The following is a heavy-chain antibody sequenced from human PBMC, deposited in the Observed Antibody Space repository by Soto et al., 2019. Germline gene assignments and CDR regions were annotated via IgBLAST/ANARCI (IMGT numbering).Heavy chain of an antibody. CDR2: IIRIFGTA. CDR1: GGTFSSYA. D-gene: IGHD3-9*01. Sequence: QVQLVQSGAEVKKPGSSVKVSCKASGGTFSSYAISWVRQAPGQGLEWMGGIIRIFGTANYAQKFQGRVTITEDKSTRTAYMELSSLRSEDTAVYYFARGRLTGYVPLMGHYYYYYRMDPWGQGTTGNVSS. CDR3: ARGRLTGYVPLMGHYYYYYRMDP. V-gene: IGHV1-69*06. J-gene: IGHJ6*02.